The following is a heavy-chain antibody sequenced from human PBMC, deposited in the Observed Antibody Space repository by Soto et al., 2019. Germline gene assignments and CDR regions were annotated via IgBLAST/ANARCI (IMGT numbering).Heavy chain of an antibody. V-gene: IGHV4-59*01. CDR2: ISDSGST. CDR1: GGSITGYY. J-gene: IGHJ6*02. Sequence: SETLSLTCTVFGGSITGYYWTWIRQPPGQRLEWIGYISDSGSTSYNPSLTSRVTRSVDTSKNQFSLKLSSVTGADSAVYFCARSIPDSRGGGMDVWGQGATVTVS. CDR3: ARSIPDSRGGGMDV. D-gene: IGHD3-10*01.